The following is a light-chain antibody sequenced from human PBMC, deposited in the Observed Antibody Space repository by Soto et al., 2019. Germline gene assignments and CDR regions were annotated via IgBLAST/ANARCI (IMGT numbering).Light chain of an antibody. Sequence: DIEMTQSTSSLSASVGDRITISCRASQNINTFLNWYQQKGGKAPKLLIYGASSLQSGVPLRFSGSGSGTDFSLTISSLQPEDFATYYCQQSYDSLLSFGGGTKVEIK. CDR2: GAS. CDR3: QQSYDSLLS. V-gene: IGKV1-39*01. J-gene: IGKJ4*01. CDR1: QNINTF.